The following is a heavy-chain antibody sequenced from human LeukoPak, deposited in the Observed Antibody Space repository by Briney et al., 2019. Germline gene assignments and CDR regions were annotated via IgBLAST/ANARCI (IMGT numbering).Heavy chain of an antibody. Sequence: GASVKVSCKASGGTFSSYAISWVRQAPGQGLEWMGGIIPIFGTANYAQKFQGRVTITADESTSTAYMELSSLRSEDTAVYYCARDRLNYDSSGYWSYYFDYWGQGTLVTVSS. CDR3: ARDRLNYDSSGYWSYYFDY. V-gene: IGHV1-69*13. CDR1: GGTFSSYA. J-gene: IGHJ4*02. D-gene: IGHD3-22*01. CDR2: IIPIFGTA.